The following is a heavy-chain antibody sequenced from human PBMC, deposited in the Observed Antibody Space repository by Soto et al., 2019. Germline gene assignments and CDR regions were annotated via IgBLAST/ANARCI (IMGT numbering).Heavy chain of an antibody. CDR3: ARVPGDSRGYYYY. D-gene: IGHD3-22*01. CDR1: GGSISSGDYY. Sequence: SETLSLTCTVSGGSISSGDYYWSWIRQPPGKGLEWIGYIYYSGSTYYNPSPKSRVTISVDTSKNQFSLKLSSVTAADTAVYYCARVPGDSRGYYYYWGQGTLVTVSS. V-gene: IGHV4-30-4*01. CDR2: IYYSGST. J-gene: IGHJ4*02.